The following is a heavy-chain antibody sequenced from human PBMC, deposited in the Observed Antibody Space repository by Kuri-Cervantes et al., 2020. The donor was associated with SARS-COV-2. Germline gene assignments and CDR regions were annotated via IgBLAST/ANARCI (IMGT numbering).Heavy chain of an antibody. D-gene: IGHD2-21*01. V-gene: IGHV3-23*01. CDR2: ISGSGGST. CDR3: AKTPIVVVIAITYYFDY. CDR1: GFTFSSYA. J-gene: IGHJ4*02. Sequence: LSLTCAASGFTFSSYAMSWVRQAPGKGLEWVSAISGSGGSTYYADSVKGRFTISRDNSKNTLYLQMNSLRAEDTAVYYCAKTPIVVVIAITYYFDYWGQGTLVTVSS.